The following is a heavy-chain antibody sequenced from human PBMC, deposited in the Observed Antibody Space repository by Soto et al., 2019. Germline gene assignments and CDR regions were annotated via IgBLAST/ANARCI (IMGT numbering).Heavy chain of an antibody. V-gene: IGHV3-11*01. Sequence: GGSLRLFCAASGFTFSDYYMSWIRQAPGKGLEWVSYISSSGSTIYYADSVKGRFTISRDNAKNSLYLQMNSLRAEDTAVYYCARNSGYYDSSGYYLPYWGQGTLVTVSS. CDR2: ISSSGSTI. CDR1: GFTFSDYY. J-gene: IGHJ4*02. CDR3: ARNSGYYDSSGYYLPY. D-gene: IGHD3-22*01.